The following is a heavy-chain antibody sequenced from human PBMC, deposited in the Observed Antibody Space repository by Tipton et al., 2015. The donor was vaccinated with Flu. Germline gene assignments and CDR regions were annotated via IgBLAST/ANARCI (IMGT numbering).Heavy chain of an antibody. CDR2: IYHSGST. V-gene: IGHV4-38-2*02. Sequence: LSCTVSGYSISSGYYWGWIRQPPGKGLEWIGSIYHSGSTYYNPSLKSRVTISVDTSKNQFSLKLSSVTAADTAVYYCARNIPSSLFDYWGQGTLVTVSS. CDR1: GYSISSGYY. CDR3: ARNIPSSLFDY. D-gene: IGHD2/OR15-2a*01. J-gene: IGHJ4*02.